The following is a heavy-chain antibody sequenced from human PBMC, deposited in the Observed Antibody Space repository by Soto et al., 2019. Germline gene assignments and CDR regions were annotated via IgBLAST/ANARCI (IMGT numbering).Heavy chain of an antibody. V-gene: IGHV2-5*02. CDR1: GFSLSNSGVG. CDR3: AHCTLHDYGDYDPGTSHVFDS. D-gene: IGHD4-17*01. CDR2: IYGDNDK. Sequence: QITLKESGPSPVKPTQTLTVTCTFSGFSLSNSGVGVAWIRQPPGKALEWLALIYGDNDKRYSPSLKTRLTXPXAXSXXQVVLTMTNMDPVDTATYSCAHCTLHDYGDYDPGTSHVFDSWGQGTLVTVSS. J-gene: IGHJ4*02.